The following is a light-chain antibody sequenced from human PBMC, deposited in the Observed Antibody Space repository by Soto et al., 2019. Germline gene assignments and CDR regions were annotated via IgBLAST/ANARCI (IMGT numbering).Light chain of an antibody. V-gene: IGKV1-5*03. Sequence: DIQMTQSPSTLSASVGDRVTITCRASQSVGSWLAWYQQKPGQAPKLLIHKASTLESGVPSRFSGSGSGTEFTLTISSLQPDDFATYYCQHYNSYSEAFGQGTKVDIK. CDR2: KAS. J-gene: IGKJ1*01. CDR1: QSVGSW. CDR3: QHYNSYSEA.